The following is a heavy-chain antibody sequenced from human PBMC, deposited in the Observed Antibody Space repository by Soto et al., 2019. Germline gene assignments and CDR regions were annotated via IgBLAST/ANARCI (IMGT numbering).Heavy chain of an antibody. CDR1: GFTFDTYG. V-gene: IGHV3-30-3*01. D-gene: IGHD1-1*01. Sequence: GGSLRLSCVASGFTFDTYGIHWVRQAPGKGLQWVALISYEGSNTYYADSVGGRFTISRDNSKNTLYLQMNTLRPEDTGLYYCARVTPGNNLYYFSGLDFWGQGTSVTVSS. CDR2: ISYEGSNT. J-gene: IGHJ6*02. CDR3: ARVTPGNNLYYFSGLDF.